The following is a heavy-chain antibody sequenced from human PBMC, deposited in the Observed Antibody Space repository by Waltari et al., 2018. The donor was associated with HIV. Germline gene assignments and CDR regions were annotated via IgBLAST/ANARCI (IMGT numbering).Heavy chain of an antibody. CDR1: GFTFSSYW. J-gene: IGHJ4*02. D-gene: IGHD1-7*01. V-gene: IGHV3-74*01. CDR3: ARAGRDGKLPPDY. CDR2: INSDGSST. Sequence: EVQLVESGGGLVQPGGSLRLSCAASGFTFSSYWTPWFRQAPGTGLGWGSRINSDGSSTSYAGAVKGRFTISRDNDKNTLYLQMNSLRAEGTAVYYCARAGRDGKLPPDYWGQGTLVTVSS.